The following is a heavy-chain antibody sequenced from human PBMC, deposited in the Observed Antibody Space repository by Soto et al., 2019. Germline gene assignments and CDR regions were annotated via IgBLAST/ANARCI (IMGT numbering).Heavy chain of an antibody. Sequence: PGGSLRLSCVASGFTFSDYGMHWVRQAPGKGLEWVAVIWYDGSNKYYADSVKGRFTISRDNSKNTVYLQMNRLRAEDTAVYFCARADYHMDVWGKGTTVTVSS. D-gene: IGHD3-10*01. V-gene: IGHV3-33*01. CDR1: GFTFSDYG. J-gene: IGHJ6*03. CDR3: ARADYHMDV. CDR2: IWYDGSNK.